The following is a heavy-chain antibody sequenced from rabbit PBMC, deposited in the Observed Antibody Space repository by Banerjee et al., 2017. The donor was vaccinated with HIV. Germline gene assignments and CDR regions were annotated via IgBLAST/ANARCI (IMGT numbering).Heavy chain of an antibody. CDR3: ARDEQASGGYAANL. Sequence: QEQLEESGGDLVKPEGSLTLTCTASGFSFSNGYVMCWVRQAPGKGLEWIGCIYTGSSGSTYYASWAKGRFTISKTSSTTVTLQMTSLTVADTATYFCARDEQASGGYAANLWGPGTLVTVS. V-gene: IGHV1S45*01. J-gene: IGHJ4*01. CDR1: GFSFSNGYV. D-gene: IGHD1-1*01. CDR2: IYTGSSGST.